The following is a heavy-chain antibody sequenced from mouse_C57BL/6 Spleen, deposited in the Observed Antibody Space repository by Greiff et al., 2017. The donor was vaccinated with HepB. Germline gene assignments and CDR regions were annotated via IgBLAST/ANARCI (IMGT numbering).Heavy chain of an antibody. Sequence: EVKLVESGGGLVKPGGSLKLSCAASGFTFSSYAMSWVRQTPEKRLEWVATISDGGSYTYYPDNVKGRFTISRDNAKNNLYLQMSHLKSEDTAMYYCAREGWDGGFDYWGQGTTLTVSS. D-gene: IGHD4-1*01. V-gene: IGHV5-4*01. J-gene: IGHJ2*01. CDR1: GFTFSSYA. CDR3: AREGWDGGFDY. CDR2: ISDGGSYT.